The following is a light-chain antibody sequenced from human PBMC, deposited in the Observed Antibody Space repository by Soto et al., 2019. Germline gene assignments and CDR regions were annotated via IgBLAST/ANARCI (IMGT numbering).Light chain of an antibody. V-gene: IGLV2-23*02. CDR1: SSDVGSYNL. J-gene: IGLJ1*01. CDR3: CSSAGSSTLHYV. Sequence: QSALTQPASVSGSPGQSITISCTGTSSDVGSYNLVSWYQQHPGKAPKLMIYEVSKRPSGVSNRFSGSKSGNTASLTISGLQAEDEADYYCCSSAGSSTLHYVFGTGTKVT. CDR2: EVS.